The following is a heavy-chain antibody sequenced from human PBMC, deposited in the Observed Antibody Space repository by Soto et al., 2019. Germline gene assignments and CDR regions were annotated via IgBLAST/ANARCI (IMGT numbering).Heavy chain of an antibody. V-gene: IGHV1-2*04. CDR1: GYTFIGYY. CDR2: INPNSGGA. CDR3: ARWGGGYDLGDY. D-gene: IGHD5-12*01. Sequence: QVQLVQSGAEVKKPGASVNVSCKASGYTFIGYYIHWVRQAPGQGLECMGWINPNSGGAKYSQKFQAWVTMPSDTSISTAYMELSRLKSDDTAVYYCARWGGGYDLGDYWGQGTLVTFS. J-gene: IGHJ4*02.